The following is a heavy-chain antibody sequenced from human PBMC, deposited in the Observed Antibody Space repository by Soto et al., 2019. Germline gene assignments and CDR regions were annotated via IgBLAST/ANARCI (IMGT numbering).Heavy chain of an antibody. V-gene: IGHV4-30-4*01. J-gene: IGHJ5*02. CDR3: ARSDLTCSGGSCYSGLAWFDP. D-gene: IGHD2-15*01. CDR1: GGSISSGDYY. Sequence: QVQLQESGPGLVKPSQTLSLTCTVSGGSISSGDYYWSWIRQPPGKGLEWIGYIYYSGSTYYNPSLKSRVTISVDTSKNQFSLKLSSVTAADTAVYYCARSDLTCSGGSCYSGLAWFDPWGQGTLVTVSS. CDR2: IYYSGST.